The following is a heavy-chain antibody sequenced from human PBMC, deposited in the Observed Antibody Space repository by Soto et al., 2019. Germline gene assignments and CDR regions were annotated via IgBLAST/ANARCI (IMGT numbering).Heavy chain of an antibody. CDR3: GTDRWGGAFDM. Sequence: EVQLVESGGGLVQPGRSLRLSCAASGFTFDDYAMHWVRQAPGKGLEWVSGISWNSGSIGYADSVKGRFTISRDNAKNSLYLQMNSLRAEDTAVYYCGTDRWGGAFDMWGQGTMVTVSS. CDR2: ISWNSGSI. V-gene: IGHV3-9*01. J-gene: IGHJ3*02. D-gene: IGHD7-27*01. CDR1: GFTFDDYA.